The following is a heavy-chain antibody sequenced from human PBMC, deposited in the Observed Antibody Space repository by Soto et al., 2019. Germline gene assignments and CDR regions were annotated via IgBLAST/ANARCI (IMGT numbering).Heavy chain of an antibody. CDR2: IYYSGST. V-gene: IGHV4-39*01. Sequence: PSETLSLTCTVSGGSISSSSYYWGWIRQPPGKGLEWIGSIYYSGSTYYNPSLKSRVTISVDTSKNQFSLKLSSVTAADTAVYYCARHVEWEISYYFEHWGQGTPVTVSS. CDR1: GGSISSSSYY. CDR3: ARHVEWEISYYFEH. J-gene: IGHJ4*01. D-gene: IGHD1-26*01.